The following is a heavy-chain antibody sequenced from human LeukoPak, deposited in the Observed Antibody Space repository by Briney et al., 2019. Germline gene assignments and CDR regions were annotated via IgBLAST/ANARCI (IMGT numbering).Heavy chain of an antibody. Sequence: SETLSLTCTVSGGSISSYYWSWIRQPAGKGLEWIGRFYTSGSTNYNPSLKSRVTMSVDTSKNQFSLKLSSVTAADTAVYYCARGIVVVTASRSRYFDLWGRGTLVTVSS. CDR2: FYTSGST. D-gene: IGHD2-21*02. CDR3: ARGIVVVTASRSRYFDL. V-gene: IGHV4-4*07. CDR1: GGSISSYY. J-gene: IGHJ2*01.